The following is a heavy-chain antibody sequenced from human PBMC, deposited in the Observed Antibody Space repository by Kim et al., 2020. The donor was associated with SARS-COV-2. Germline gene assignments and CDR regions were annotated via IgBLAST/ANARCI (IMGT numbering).Heavy chain of an antibody. V-gene: IGHV5-51*01. J-gene: IGHJ4*02. CDR2: INSADSDA. CDR3: ARQVPSNYGDYGFDF. CDR1: VYNFDNHW. D-gene: IGHD4-17*01. Sequence: GESLKISCKGSVYNFDNHWIAWVRQRPGEGLEWMGFINSADSDARYRPSLQGQVSISVDKSINTAYLHWSSLKASDTAMYYCARQVPSNYGDYGFDFWGQ.